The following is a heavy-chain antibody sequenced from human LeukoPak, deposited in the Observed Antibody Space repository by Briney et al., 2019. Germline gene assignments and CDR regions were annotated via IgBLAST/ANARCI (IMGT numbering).Heavy chain of an antibody. V-gene: IGHV4-59*01. CDR2: IYYSGST. D-gene: IGHD6-19*01. Sequence: SETLSLTCTVSGGSISSYYWSWIRQPPGKGLEWIGYIYYSGSTNYNPSLKSRVTISVDTSKNQFSLKLSSVTAADTAVYYCARSAVVLRRTMDVWGQGTTVTVSS. J-gene: IGHJ6*02. CDR1: GGSISSYY. CDR3: ARSAVVLRRTMDV.